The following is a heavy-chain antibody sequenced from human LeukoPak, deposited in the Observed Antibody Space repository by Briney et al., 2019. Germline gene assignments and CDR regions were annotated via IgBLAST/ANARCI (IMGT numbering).Heavy chain of an antibody. V-gene: IGHV1-46*01. J-gene: IGHJ4*02. Sequence: ASVKVSCKASGYTFTNYYMHWVRQAPGQGLEWMGIINPSGGSTTYAQKFQGRVTMTRDTSTSTVHMELSGLRSEDTAVYYCARDLHIDGRPEGRDYWGQGTLVTVSS. CDR2: INPSGGST. CDR1: GYTFTNYY. CDR3: ARDLHIDGRPEGRDY. D-gene: IGHD3-10*01.